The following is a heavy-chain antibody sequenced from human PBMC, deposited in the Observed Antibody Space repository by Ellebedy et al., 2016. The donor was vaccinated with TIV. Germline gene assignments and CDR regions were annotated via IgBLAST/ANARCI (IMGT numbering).Heavy chain of an antibody. D-gene: IGHD2-21*02. CDR3: SIGPVMTLFEY. J-gene: IGHJ4*02. Sequence: GGSLRLSCTVSGFTFSRYDMNWVRQAPGKGLEWVSYISSSSSNIYYADSVKGRFTVSRDNAKKSLHLHMNSLRAEDTAIYYCSIGPVMTLFEYWGQGTLVTVSS. V-gene: IGHV3-48*03. CDR2: ISSSSSNI. CDR1: GFTFSRYD.